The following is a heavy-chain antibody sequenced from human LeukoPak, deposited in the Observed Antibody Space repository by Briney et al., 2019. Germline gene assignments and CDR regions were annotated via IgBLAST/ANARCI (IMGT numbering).Heavy chain of an antibody. CDR3: ARGGSGWSPAPYSWFDP. J-gene: IGHJ5*02. D-gene: IGHD6-19*01. V-gene: IGHV3-48*04. CDR2: ISSSGSTI. Sequence: GGSLRLSCAASGFTFSSYSMNWIRQAPGKGLEWVSYISSSGSTIYYADSVKGRFTISRDNAKNSLYLQMNSLRAEDTAVYYCARGGSGWSPAPYSWFDPWGQGTLVTVSS. CDR1: GFTFSSYS.